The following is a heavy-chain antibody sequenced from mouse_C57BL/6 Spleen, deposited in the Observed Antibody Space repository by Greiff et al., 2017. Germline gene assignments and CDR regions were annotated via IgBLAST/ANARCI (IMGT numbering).Heavy chain of an antibody. Sequence: EVQLQQSGPGLVKPSQSLSLTCSVTGYSITSGYYWNWIRQFPGNKLEWMGYISYDGSNNYNPSLKNRISITRDTSKNQFFLKLNSVTTEDTATYYCARDYYSEAYWGQGTLVTVSA. CDR3: ARDYYSEAY. D-gene: IGHD2-12*01. CDR1: GYSITSGYY. V-gene: IGHV3-6*01. CDR2: ISYDGSN. J-gene: IGHJ3*01.